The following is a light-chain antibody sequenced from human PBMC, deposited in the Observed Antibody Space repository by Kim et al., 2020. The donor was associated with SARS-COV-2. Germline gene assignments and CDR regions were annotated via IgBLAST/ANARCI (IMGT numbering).Light chain of an antibody. Sequence: DIVMTQSPDSLAVSLGERATINCKSSQSVLYSSNNKNYLAWYQQKPGQPPKLLIFWASTRESGVPDRFSGSGSGTDFTLTISSLQAEDVAVYYCQQYYSTPPRWTFGQGTKVDIK. V-gene: IGKV4-1*01. CDR2: WAS. CDR1: QSVLYSSNNKNY. CDR3: QQYYSTPPRWT. J-gene: IGKJ1*01.